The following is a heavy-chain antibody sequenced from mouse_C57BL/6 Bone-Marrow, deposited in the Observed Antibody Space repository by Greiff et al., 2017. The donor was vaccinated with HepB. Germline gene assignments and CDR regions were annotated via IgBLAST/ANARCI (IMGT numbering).Heavy chain of an antibody. Sequence: VKLVESGAELARPGASVKLSCKASGYTFTSYGLSWVKQRTGQGLEWIGEIYPRSGNTYYNEKFKGKATLTADKSSITAYMELRSLTSEDSAVYFCARPPLLLRSLYYYAMDYWGQGTSVTVSS. J-gene: IGHJ4*01. CDR1: GYTFTSYG. CDR2: IYPRSGNT. D-gene: IGHD1-1*01. V-gene: IGHV1-81*01. CDR3: ARPPLLLRSLYYYAMDY.